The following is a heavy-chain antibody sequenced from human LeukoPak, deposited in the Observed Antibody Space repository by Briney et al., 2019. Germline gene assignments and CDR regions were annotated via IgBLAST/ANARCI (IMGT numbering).Heavy chain of an antibody. CDR3: ARAYKDRSLAGKKEFFQH. J-gene: IGHJ1*01. Sequence: GGSLRLSCAASGFTFDNYAMNWVRQVPGKGLEWLSLISWNSGTIGYADSVKGRFTISRDNANNFLYLQMNSLRAKDTALYYCARAYKDRSLAGKKEFFQHWGQGTLVTVSS. D-gene: IGHD6-19*01. CDR1: GFTFDNYA. V-gene: IGHV3-9*01. CDR2: ISWNSGTI.